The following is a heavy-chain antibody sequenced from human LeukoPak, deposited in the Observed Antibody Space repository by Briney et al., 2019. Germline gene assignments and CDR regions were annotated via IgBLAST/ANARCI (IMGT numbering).Heavy chain of an antibody. CDR1: GYTFTGYY. V-gene: IGHV1-2*06. J-gene: IGHJ6*02. Sequence: ASVTVPCKASGYTFTGYYMHWVRQAPGQGLEWMGRINPNSGGTNYAQKFQGRVTMTRDTSISTAYMELSRLRSDDTAVYYCARGRYDFVYYYYGMDVWGQGTTVTVSS. CDR3: ARGRYDFVYYYYGMDV. D-gene: IGHD3-3*01. CDR2: INPNSGGT.